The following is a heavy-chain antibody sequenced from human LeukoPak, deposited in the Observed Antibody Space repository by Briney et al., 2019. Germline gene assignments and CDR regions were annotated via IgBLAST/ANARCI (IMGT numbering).Heavy chain of an antibody. CDR1: GFTFSSYS. CDR3: ARDGEDIVVVPAATSRFDY. D-gene: IGHD2-2*01. J-gene: IGHJ4*02. V-gene: IGHV3-21*01. CDR2: ISSSSSYI. Sequence: PGGSLRLSCAASGFTFSSYSMNWVRQAPGKGLEWVSSISSSSSYIYYADSVKGRFTISRDNSKNTLYLQMNSLRAEDTAVYYCARDGEDIVVVPAATSRFDYWGQGTLVTVSS.